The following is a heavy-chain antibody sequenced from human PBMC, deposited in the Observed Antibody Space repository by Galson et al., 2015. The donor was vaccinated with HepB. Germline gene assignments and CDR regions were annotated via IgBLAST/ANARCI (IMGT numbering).Heavy chain of an antibody. J-gene: IGHJ6*02. CDR1: GGTFSNYP. Sequence: SVKVSCKASGGTFSNYPISWVRQAPGQGLEWMGGIIPIFGTANYAQKFQGRVTITADKSTSTVYMELSSLRSEDTAVYYCARLEDTTVGKDLNSYYYGMAVWSQGTTVTGSS. D-gene: IGHD5-18*01. CDR2: IIPIFGTA. V-gene: IGHV1-69*06. CDR3: ARLEDTTVGKDLNSYYYGMAV.